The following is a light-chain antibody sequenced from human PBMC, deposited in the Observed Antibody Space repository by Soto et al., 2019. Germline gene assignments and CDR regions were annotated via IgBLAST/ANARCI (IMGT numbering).Light chain of an antibody. Sequence: EVVMTQSPATLSVSPGERATLSWRASQSVNTNLAWYQQTPGQAPRLLIYGAPSRATGIPDRFSGSGSGTDFTLTISRLEPEDFAVYYCHQYGSSPATFGQGTKVDIK. CDR3: HQYGSSPAT. CDR1: QSVNTN. V-gene: IGKV3-20*01. J-gene: IGKJ1*01. CDR2: GAP.